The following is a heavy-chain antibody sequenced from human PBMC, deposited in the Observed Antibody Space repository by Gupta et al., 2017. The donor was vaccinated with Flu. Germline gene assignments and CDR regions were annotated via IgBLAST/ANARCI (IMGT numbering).Heavy chain of an antibody. CDR2: IKQDGSEK. J-gene: IGHJ6*02. CDR3: ARDWYSSGYFELYGMDV. D-gene: IGHD3-22*01. V-gene: IGHV3-7*01. Sequence: SWVRQAPGKGLEWVANIKQDGSEKYYVDSVKGRFTISRDNAKNSLYLQMNSLRAEDTAVYYCARDWYSSGYFELYGMDVWGQGTTVTVSS.